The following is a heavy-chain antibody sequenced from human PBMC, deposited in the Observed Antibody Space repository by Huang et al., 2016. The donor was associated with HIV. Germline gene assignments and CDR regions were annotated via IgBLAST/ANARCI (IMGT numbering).Heavy chain of an antibody. CDR2: VSSDGSNR. J-gene: IGHJ6*03. CDR3: ARGPSRNYYYYMDV. CDR1: GFTFSSYA. V-gene: IGHV3-30-3*01. Sequence: QVQLVESGGGVVQPGRSLRLSCAASGFTFSSYAMHWVRQAPGKGLTWVAVVSSDGSNRYYADAVKGRFTISRDNTKNTLYLQMNSLRVEDTAVYYCARGPSRNYYYYMDVWGKGTTVTVSS.